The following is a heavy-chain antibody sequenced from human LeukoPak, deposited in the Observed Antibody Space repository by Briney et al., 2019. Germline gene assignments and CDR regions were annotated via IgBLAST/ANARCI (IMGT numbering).Heavy chain of an antibody. CDR3: VKAVVATIFYYGMDV. V-gene: IGHV3-64D*06. CDR2: ISSNGGST. D-gene: IGHD5-12*01. Sequence: GGSLRLSCSASGFTFSSYAMHWVRQAPGKGLEYVSAISSNGGSTYYADSVKGRFTISRDNSKNTLYLQVSSLRAEDTAVYYCVKAVVATIFYYGMDVWGQGTTVTVSS. J-gene: IGHJ6*02. CDR1: GFTFSSYA.